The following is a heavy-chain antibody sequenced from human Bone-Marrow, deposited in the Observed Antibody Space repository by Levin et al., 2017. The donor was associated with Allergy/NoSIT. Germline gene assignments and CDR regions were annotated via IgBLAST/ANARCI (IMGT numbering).Heavy chain of an antibody. CDR2: ISGSDDHI. CDR3: ARPDMYSSGSLGN. D-gene: IGHD6-25*01. CDR1: GFTLSDYY. Sequence: GGSLRLSCAASGFTLSDYYMTWIRQAPGKGLEWISYISGSDDHIEYADSVKGRFTISRDNAKNSLFLQMNSLRTEDTAVYFCARPDMYSSGSLGNWGQVTLVTVSS. V-gene: IGHV3-11*01. J-gene: IGHJ4*02.